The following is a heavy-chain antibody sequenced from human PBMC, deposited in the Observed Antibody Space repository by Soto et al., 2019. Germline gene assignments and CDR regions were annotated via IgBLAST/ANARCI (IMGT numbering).Heavy chain of an antibody. CDR3: ARGSGSGSYYNPIDY. V-gene: IGHV1-3*01. J-gene: IGHJ4*02. D-gene: IGHD3-10*01. Sequence: ASVKVSCKASGYTFTSYAMHWVRQAPGQRLEWMGWINAGNGNTKYSQKFQGRVTITRDTSASTAYMELSSLRSEDTAVYYCARGSGSGSYYNPIDYWGQGTLVTVSS. CDR1: GYTFTSYA. CDR2: INAGNGNT.